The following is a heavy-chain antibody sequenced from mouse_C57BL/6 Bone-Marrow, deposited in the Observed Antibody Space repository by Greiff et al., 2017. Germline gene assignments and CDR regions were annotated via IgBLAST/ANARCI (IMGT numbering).Heavy chain of an antibody. CDR2: IYPGSGST. CDR1: GYTFTSYW. Sequence: QVQLQQSGAELVKPGASVKMSCKASGYTFTSYWITWVKQRPGQGLEWIGDIYPGSGSTNYNEKFKSKATLTVDTSSSTAYMQLSSLTSEDSAVYYCARAIYYYGSSYMYYFDYWGQGTTLTVSS. CDR3: ARAIYYYGSSYMYYFDY. V-gene: IGHV1-55*01. J-gene: IGHJ2*01. D-gene: IGHD1-1*01.